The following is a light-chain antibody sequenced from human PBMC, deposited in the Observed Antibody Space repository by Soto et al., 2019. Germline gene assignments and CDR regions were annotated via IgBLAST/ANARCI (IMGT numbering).Light chain of an antibody. CDR2: GAS. J-gene: IGKJ4*01. CDR3: QQYHDWPPLT. Sequence: EIIMTQSPATVSVSPGERATLSCRASQSINRNLAWYQQKPGQAPRLLFYGASSRSTGVPDRFSVSGSGTDFTLTISRLEPEDFAVYYCQQYHDWPPLTFGGGTKVDIK. V-gene: IGKV3D-15*01. CDR1: QSINRN.